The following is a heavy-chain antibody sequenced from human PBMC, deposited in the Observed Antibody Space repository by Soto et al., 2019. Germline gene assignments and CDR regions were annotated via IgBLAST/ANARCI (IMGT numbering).Heavy chain of an antibody. CDR3: ARVRGDYYDSSGVIDY. Sequence: SETLSLTCTVSGGSISSGDYYWSWIRQPPGKGLEWIGYIYYSGSTYYNPSLKSRVTISVDTSKNQFSLKLSSVTAADTAVYYCARVRGDYYDSSGVIDYWGQGTLVTVSS. CDR1: GGSISSGDYY. D-gene: IGHD3-22*01. J-gene: IGHJ4*02. V-gene: IGHV4-30-4*01. CDR2: IYYSGST.